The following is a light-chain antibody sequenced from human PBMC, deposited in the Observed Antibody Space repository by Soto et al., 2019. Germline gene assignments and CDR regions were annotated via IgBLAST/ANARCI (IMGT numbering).Light chain of an antibody. V-gene: IGLV1-40*01. CDR3: HSYDTSLSGYV. Sequence: QSVLTQPPSVSAAPGQRVTISCAGSSSNIGGGYDVHWYQHLPGTAPKLLIYANSNRPSGVPDRFSGSKSGTSASLAITGLQAEDEADYYCHSYDTSLSGYVFGTGTKVTVL. CDR1: SSNIGGGYD. J-gene: IGLJ1*01. CDR2: ANS.